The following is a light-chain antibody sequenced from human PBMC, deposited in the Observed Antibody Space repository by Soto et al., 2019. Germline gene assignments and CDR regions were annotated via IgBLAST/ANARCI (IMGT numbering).Light chain of an antibody. Sequence: DIQMTQSPSSLSASVGDRVTITCRASQSISSYLNWYQQKPGKSPRALIYGASSLESGVPSRFSGRGSGTDFTLSISSLQPEDFATYFCQQSYSTPYTFGQGTSLRIK. CDR1: QSISSY. J-gene: IGKJ2*01. V-gene: IGKV1-39*01. CDR3: QQSYSTPYT. CDR2: GAS.